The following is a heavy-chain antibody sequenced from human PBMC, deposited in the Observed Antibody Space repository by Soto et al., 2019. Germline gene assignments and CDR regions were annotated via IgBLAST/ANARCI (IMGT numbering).Heavy chain of an antibody. D-gene: IGHD3-10*01. CDR3: ANSRVSMVRGLIIIPNY. CDR2: ISGHGDAT. J-gene: IGHJ4*02. V-gene: IGHV3-23*01. CDR1: GFPFTGYA. Sequence: PGGSVRLAXAASGFPFTGYAMSWVRQAPGKGLEWVSAISGHGDATFYADSVKGRFTISRDNSKNTLYLHMNSLRAEDTALYYCANSRVSMVRGLIIIPNYWGQGTLVTVSS.